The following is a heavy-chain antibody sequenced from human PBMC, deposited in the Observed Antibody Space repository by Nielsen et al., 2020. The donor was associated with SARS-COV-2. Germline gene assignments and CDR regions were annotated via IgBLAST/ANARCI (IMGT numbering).Heavy chain of an antibody. J-gene: IGHJ4*02. Sequence: GESLKISCAASGFTFGSYGFHWVPQAPGKGLEWLAVIWYDGSEIYYADSVNGRFTISRDTSKNTLYLQMNSLRVEDTAVYYCTRAPYSSGDFDFWGQGTLVTVSS. CDR2: IWYDGSEI. CDR1: GFTFGSYG. D-gene: IGHD6-25*01. V-gene: IGHV3-33*01. CDR3: TRAPYSSGDFDF.